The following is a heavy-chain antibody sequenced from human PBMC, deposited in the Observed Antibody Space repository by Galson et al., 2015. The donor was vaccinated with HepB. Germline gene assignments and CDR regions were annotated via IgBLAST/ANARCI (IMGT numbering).Heavy chain of an antibody. CDR2: TYYRSRWYY. CDR1: GDSVSSNSAA. V-gene: IGHV6-1*01. Sequence: CAISGDSVSSNSAAWNWIRQSPSRGLEWLGRTYYRSRWYYDYAESVKSRMTINPDTSKNQFSLQLNSVTPEDSAAYYCARGSAFDVWGQGTMVTVS. J-gene: IGHJ3*01. CDR3: ARGSAFDV.